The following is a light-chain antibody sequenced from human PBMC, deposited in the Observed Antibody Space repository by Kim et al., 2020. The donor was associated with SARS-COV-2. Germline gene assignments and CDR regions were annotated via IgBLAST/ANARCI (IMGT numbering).Light chain of an antibody. CDR3: QQYDNGWT. V-gene: IGKV3-15*01. CDR1: QRIGDN. Sequence: EIILTQSQATLSVSPGERATLSCRASQRIGDNLAWYHQKVGQAPRVLIYGASTRATGVPARFSGTGSETEFSLTISSLQSEDLGIYYCQQYDNGWTFGQGTKVDIK. CDR2: GAS. J-gene: IGKJ1*01.